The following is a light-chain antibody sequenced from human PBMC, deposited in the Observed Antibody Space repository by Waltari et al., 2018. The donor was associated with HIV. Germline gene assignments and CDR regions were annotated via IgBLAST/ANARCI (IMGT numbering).Light chain of an antibody. J-gene: IGKJ4*01. CDR3: QQYAASPFT. CDR1: QSVISNY. V-gene: IGKV3-20*01. CDR2: GAS. Sequence: EIVLTQSPATLSVSPGERATLSCRASQSVISNYLAWYQQTPGQAPRLLIYGASSRATGIPDRFSGSESGTEFTLTISRLEPEDFAVYYCQQYAASPFTFGGGTKLEIK.